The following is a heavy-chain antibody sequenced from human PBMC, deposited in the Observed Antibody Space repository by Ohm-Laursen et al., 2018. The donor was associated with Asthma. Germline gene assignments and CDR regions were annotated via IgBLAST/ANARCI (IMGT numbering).Heavy chain of an antibody. J-gene: IGHJ3*02. CDR2: IYYSGST. V-gene: IGHV4-31*03. Sequence: QTLTLTCTVSGGSISSGGYYWSWIRQHPGKGLEWIGYIYYSGSTYYNPSLKSRVTISVDTSKNQFSLKLSSVTAADTAVYYCAREGAGEVRTYAFDIWGQGTTVTVSS. D-gene: IGHD3-10*01. CDR1: GGSISSGGYY. CDR3: AREGAGEVRTYAFDI.